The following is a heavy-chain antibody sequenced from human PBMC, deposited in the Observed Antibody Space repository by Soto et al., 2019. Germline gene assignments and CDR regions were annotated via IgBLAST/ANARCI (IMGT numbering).Heavy chain of an antibody. D-gene: IGHD2-2*01. Sequence: QVQLVESGGGVVQPGRSLRLSCAASGFTFSSYGMHWVRQAPGKGLEWVAVIWYDGSNKYYADSVKGRFTISRDNSKNTQYLQMNSMRAEYTAVYYRASQLYWGQGTLVTVSS. J-gene: IGHJ4*02. CDR1: GFTFSSYG. CDR2: IWYDGSNK. V-gene: IGHV3-33*01. CDR3: ASQLY.